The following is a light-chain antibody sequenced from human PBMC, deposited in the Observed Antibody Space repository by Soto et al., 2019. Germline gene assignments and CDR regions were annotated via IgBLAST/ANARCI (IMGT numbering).Light chain of an antibody. CDR3: QHYRTS. CDR2: SAS. CDR1: QSVSSSY. J-gene: IGKJ4*01. V-gene: IGKV3-20*01. Sequence: EIVLTQSPGTLSLSPGERATLSCRASQSVSSSYLAWYQQKPGQAPRQRIYSASSRATGIPDRFSGSGSGTDFTLTITRLEPEDFAVYYCQHYRTSFGGGTRVEIK.